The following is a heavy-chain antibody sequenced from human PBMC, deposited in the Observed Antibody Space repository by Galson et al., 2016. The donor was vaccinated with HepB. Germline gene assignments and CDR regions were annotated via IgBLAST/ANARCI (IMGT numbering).Heavy chain of an antibody. V-gene: IGHV1-18*04. CDR1: GYRFHTYG. J-gene: IGHJ4*02. CDR3: ASDVQFRFDF. D-gene: IGHD5-24*01. CDR2: ISANSGNT. Sequence: SVKVSCKASGYRFHTYGISWVRQAPGQGLEWLGWISANSGNTNYAQKFQDRVTMTKDTSASTVYMDLRSLRSDDTAVYYCASDVQFRFDFWGQGTLVTVSS.